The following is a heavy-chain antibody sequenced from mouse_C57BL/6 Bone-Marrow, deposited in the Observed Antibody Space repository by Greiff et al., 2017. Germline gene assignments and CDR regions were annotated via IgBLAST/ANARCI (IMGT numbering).Heavy chain of an antibody. CDR1: GFNIKDDY. CDR3: TAWGDYGFDD. D-gene: IGHD2-4*01. CDR2: IDPENGDT. Sequence: EVQLQQSGAELVRPGASVKLSCTASGFNIKDDYMHWVKQRPEQGLEWIGWIDPENGDTEYASKFQGKATITADTSSNTAYLLLSSLSSEDTAVYYCTAWGDYGFDDWGQGTTLTVSS. J-gene: IGHJ2*01. V-gene: IGHV14-4*01.